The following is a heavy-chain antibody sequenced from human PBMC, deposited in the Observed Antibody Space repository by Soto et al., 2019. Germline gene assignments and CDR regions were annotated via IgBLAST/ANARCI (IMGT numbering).Heavy chain of an antibody. CDR1: GYTFTSYG. CDR3: ARVIFGVDYFDY. V-gene: IGHV1-18*01. D-gene: IGHD3-3*01. J-gene: IGHJ4*02. Sequence: QVQLVQSGAEVKKPGASVKVSCKASGYTFTSYGISWVRQAPGQGLEWMGWISAYNGNTNYAQKLQDRVTMTTDTTTSKAYMELRSLRSDDTAVYYWARVIFGVDYFDYWGQGTLVTVSS. CDR2: ISAYNGNT.